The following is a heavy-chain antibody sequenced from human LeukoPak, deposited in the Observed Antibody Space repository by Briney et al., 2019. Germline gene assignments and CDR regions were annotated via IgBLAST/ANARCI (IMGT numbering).Heavy chain of an antibody. CDR1: GFTFSNYA. V-gene: IGHV3-23*01. CDR2: IGGSDSST. CDR3: AKDRCSSTSCYTSDWFDP. J-gene: IGHJ5*02. D-gene: IGHD2-2*02. Sequence: GGSLRLSCAASGFTFSNYAMSWVRQAPGKGLDWVSIIGGSDSSTYYADSVKGRFTISRDNSKNTLYLQMNSLRAEDTAVYYCAKDRCSSTSCYTSDWFDPWGQGTLVTVSS.